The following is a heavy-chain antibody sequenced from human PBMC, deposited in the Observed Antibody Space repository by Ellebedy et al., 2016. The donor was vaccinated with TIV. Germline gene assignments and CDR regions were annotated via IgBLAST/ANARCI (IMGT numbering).Heavy chain of an antibody. D-gene: IGHD6-19*01. V-gene: IGHV3-33*01. Sequence: GESLKISCAASGFPFTSYGMHWVRQAPGKGLEWVAIIWFDGSNEFYADSVKCRFPISRDTAKNTLYLQMNSLRAEDTGVYYCARSGVGEIAVAGHFDHWGQGALVTVSS. J-gene: IGHJ4*02. CDR3: ARSGVGEIAVAGHFDH. CDR2: IWFDGSNE. CDR1: GFPFTSYG.